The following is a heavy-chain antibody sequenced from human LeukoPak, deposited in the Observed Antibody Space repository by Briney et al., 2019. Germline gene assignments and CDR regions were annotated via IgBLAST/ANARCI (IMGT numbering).Heavy chain of an antibody. V-gene: IGHV3-53*01. J-gene: IGHJ4*02. CDR2: SGGST. Sequence: SGGSTYYADSVKGRFTISRDNSKNTLYLQMNSLRAEDTAVYYCATMARYCSGGSCYLDYWGQGTLATVSS. CDR3: ATMARYCSGGSCYLDY. D-gene: IGHD2-15*01.